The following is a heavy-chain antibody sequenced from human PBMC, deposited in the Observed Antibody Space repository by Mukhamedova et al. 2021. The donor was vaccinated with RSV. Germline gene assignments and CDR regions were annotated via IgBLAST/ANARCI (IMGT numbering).Heavy chain of an antibody. CDR3: ARASGRYFDAFDI. J-gene: IGHJ3*02. D-gene: IGHD3-10*01. V-gene: IGHV4-39*07. Sequence: NPSLKSRVTISVDTSKNQFSLKLSSVTAADTAVYYCARASGRYFDAFDIWGQGTMVTVSS.